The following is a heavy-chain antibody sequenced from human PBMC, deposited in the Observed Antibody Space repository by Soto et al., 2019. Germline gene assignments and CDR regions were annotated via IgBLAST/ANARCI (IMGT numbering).Heavy chain of an antibody. CDR1: GFTFSSYA. Sequence: VGSLRLSCAASGFTFSSYAMHWVRQAPGKGLEWVAVISYDGSNKYYADSVKGRFTISRDNSKNTLYLQMNSLRAEDTAVYYCARNLPSGYYGSGSYYLYYYYGMDVWGQGTTVTVSS. D-gene: IGHD3-10*01. J-gene: IGHJ6*02. CDR3: ARNLPSGYYGSGSYYLYYYYGMDV. CDR2: ISYDGSNK. V-gene: IGHV3-30-3*01.